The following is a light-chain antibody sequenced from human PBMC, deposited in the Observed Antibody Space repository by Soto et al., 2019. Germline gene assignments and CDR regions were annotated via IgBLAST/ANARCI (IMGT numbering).Light chain of an antibody. CDR3: AAWDDSLSGHYV. J-gene: IGLJ1*01. CDR2: SNN. V-gene: IGLV1-44*01. CDR1: NSNIGGNS. Sequence: QSVLAQPPSASGTPGQRVTISCSGSNSNIGGNSVNWYQQFPGAAPKLLISSNNQRPPGIPDRFSGSKSGTSASLAISGLQFDDEADYYCAAWDDSLSGHYVFGAGTKVTVL.